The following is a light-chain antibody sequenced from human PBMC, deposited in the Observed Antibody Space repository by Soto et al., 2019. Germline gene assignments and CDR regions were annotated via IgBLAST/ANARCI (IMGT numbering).Light chain of an antibody. V-gene: IGKV3-11*01. CDR1: QSVSTS. CDR3: QQRSNWPPEIT. CDR2: DAS. Sequence: EILFAQSPATLSFSPGEEATLSRRGSQSVSTSLAWYQQKPGQAPRLLIYDASNRATGVPARFSGSGSGTDFTLTVSSLEPEDFALYYCQQRSNWPPEITFGQGTRLEIK. J-gene: IGKJ5*01.